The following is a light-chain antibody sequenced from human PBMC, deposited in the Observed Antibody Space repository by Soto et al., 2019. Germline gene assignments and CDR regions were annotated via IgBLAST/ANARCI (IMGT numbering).Light chain of an antibody. CDR2: AAS. CDR3: QHYYAFPYA. CDR1: QGIKNY. V-gene: IGKV1-16*01. J-gene: IGKJ2*01. Sequence: DIQLTQSPSPLSASVGDAVAITCRASQGIKNYLAWFQQKPGKAPQSLIYAASTLQSCVPSRFSGNGYGTDFTLTITGLQPYDFATYFCQHYYAFPYAFGQGTKLEI.